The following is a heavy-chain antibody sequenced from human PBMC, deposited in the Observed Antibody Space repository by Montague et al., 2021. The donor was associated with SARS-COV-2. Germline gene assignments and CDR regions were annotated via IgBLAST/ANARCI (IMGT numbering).Heavy chain of an antibody. CDR2: IYSGGTT. D-gene: IGHD6-19*01. CDR1: GFTVSSNY. CDR3: ARGSGWFLEEHYFDY. Sequence: SLRLSCAASGFTVSSNYMTWVRQAPGKGLEWVSVIYSGGTTSYADSVKGRFTISRDNSKNTLNLQMNSLRAEYTAVYYCARGSGWFLEEHYFDYWGQGTLVTVSS. V-gene: IGHV3-53*01. J-gene: IGHJ4*02.